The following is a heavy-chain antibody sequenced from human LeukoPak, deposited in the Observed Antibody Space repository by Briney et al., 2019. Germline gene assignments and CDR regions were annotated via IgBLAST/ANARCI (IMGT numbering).Heavy chain of an antibody. CDR3: ARGHIYLDY. D-gene: IGHD2-21*01. CDR2: INHSGST. V-gene: IGHV4-34*01. Sequence: SETLSLTCAVYGGSFSGYYWSWIRQPPGKGLEWIGEINHSGSTNYNPSLKSRVTISVDTSKNQFSLKLSSVTAADTAVYYCARGHIYLDYWGQGTLVTVSS. CDR1: GGSFSGYY. J-gene: IGHJ4*02.